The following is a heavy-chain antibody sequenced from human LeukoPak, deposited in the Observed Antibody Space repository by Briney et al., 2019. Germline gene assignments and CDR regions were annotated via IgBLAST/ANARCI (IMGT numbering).Heavy chain of an antibody. D-gene: IGHD3-3*01. V-gene: IGHV4-59*01. CDR2: IYYSGST. Sequence: PSETLSLTCTVSGGSISSYYWSWIRQPPGKGLEWIGYIYYSGSTNYNPSLKSRVTISVDTSKNQFSLKLSSVTAADTAVYYCARDRADFWSGYYGAWFDPWDQGTLVTVSS. J-gene: IGHJ5*02. CDR1: GGSISSYY. CDR3: ARDRADFWSGYYGAWFDP.